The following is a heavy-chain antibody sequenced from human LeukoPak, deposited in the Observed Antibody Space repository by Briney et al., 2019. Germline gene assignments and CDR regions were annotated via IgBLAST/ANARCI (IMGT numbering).Heavy chain of an antibody. CDR1: GYTVTSYD. J-gene: IGHJ4*02. CDR3: ARGRRIAVADLDY. CDR2: MNPNSGNT. V-gene: IGHV1-8*01. Sequence: ASVKVSCKASGYTVTSYDINWVRQATGQGLEWMGWMNPNSGNTGYAQKFQGRVTMTRNTSISTAYMELSSLRSEDTAVYYCARGRRIAVADLDYWGQGTLVTVSS. D-gene: IGHD6-19*01.